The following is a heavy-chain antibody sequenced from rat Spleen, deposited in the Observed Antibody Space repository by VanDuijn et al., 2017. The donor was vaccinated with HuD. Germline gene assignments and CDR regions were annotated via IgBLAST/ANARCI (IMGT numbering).Heavy chain of an antibody. CDR1: GYSITSSYR. V-gene: IGHV3-3*01. Sequence: EVQLQESGPGLVKPSQSLSLTCSVTGYSITSSYRWNWIRKFPGNKLEWMGYINSAGSTNYNPSLKSRISITRDTSKNQFFLQLNSVTTGDTAPYYCARTARLGGFAYWGQGTLVTVSS. CDR2: INSAGST. J-gene: IGHJ3*01. CDR3: ARTARLGGFAY.